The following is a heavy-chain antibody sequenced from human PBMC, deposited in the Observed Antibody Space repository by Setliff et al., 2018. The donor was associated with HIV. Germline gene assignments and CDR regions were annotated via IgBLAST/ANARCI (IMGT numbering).Heavy chain of an antibody. CDR3: ARARGDRLAGGGFDI. J-gene: IGHJ3*02. D-gene: IGHD3-16*01. CDR1: GFNFSNYG. V-gene: IGHV3-33*01. CDR2: IWYDGSNK. Sequence: GGSLRLSCEASGFNFSNYGMHWVRQAPGKGLEWVAIIWYDGSNKYYIDYVKGRFAISRDNSKNTLYLQMNSLRVDDTAVYYCARARGDRLAGGGFDIWGRGTMVTVSS.